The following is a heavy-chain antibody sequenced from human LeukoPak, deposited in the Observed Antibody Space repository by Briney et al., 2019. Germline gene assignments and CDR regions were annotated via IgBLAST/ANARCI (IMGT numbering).Heavy chain of an antibody. V-gene: IGHV5-51*01. CDR2: IYPGDSDT. J-gene: IGHJ4*02. Sequence: GESLKISCKGSGYSFTSYWIGWVRQMPGKGLEWMGIIYPGDSDTRYSPSFQGQVTISADKSISTAYLQWSSLKASDTAMYYCARHSDPSQSYSGYDWMVPPGFDYWGQGTLVTVSS. D-gene: IGHD5-12*01. CDR3: ARHSDPSQSYSGYDWMVPPGFDY. CDR1: GYSFTSYW.